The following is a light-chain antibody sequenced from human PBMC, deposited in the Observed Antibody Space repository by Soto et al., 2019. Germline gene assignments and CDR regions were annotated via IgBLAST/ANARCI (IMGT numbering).Light chain of an antibody. Sequence: DIKLTQSPSFLSASVGDRVTITCRASQGISSYLAWYQQKPGKAPKLLIYAASTLQSGVPSRFSGSGSGTEFTLTINSLQPEDFATYYCQKLNSYPLTFGGGTKVDIK. CDR1: QGISSY. V-gene: IGKV1-9*01. CDR2: AAS. J-gene: IGKJ4*01. CDR3: QKLNSYPLT.